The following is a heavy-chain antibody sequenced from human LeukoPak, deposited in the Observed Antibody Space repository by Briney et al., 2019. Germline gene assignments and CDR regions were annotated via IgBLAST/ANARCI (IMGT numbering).Heavy chain of an antibody. D-gene: IGHD3-16*01. Sequence: ASVKVSCKAAVGTFSSYAISWVRQAPGQGLEWMGGIIPIFGTANYAQKFQGRVTITADESTSTAYMELSSLRSEDTAVYYCARDRLGDSYYYYYGMDVWGQGTTVTVSS. CDR1: VGTFSSYA. CDR2: IIPIFGTA. J-gene: IGHJ6*02. V-gene: IGHV1-69*01. CDR3: ARDRLGDSYYYYYGMDV.